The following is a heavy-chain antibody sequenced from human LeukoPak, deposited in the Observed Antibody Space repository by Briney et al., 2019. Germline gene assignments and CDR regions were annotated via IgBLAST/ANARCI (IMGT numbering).Heavy chain of an antibody. Sequence: ASVKVSCKASGGTFSSYAISWVRQAPGQGLEWMGGIIPIFGTANYAQKFQGRVTINADDSTSKAYMELSSLRSEDTAVYYCARDREEKYQLPKAVAVFLGFDPWGQGTLVTVSS. V-gene: IGHV1-69*13. CDR1: GGTFSSYA. J-gene: IGHJ5*02. CDR2: IIPIFGTA. CDR3: ARDREEKYQLPKAVAVFLGFDP. D-gene: IGHD2-2*01.